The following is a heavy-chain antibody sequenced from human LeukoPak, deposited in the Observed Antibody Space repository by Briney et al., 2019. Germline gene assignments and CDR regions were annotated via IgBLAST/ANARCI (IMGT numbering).Heavy chain of an antibody. CDR1: GFTFSIYW. J-gene: IGHJ4*02. CDR2: ISRDGSNK. CDR3: AREGSRGNSQFDY. D-gene: IGHD2/OR15-2a*01. Sequence: GGSLRLSCAASGFTFSIYWMSWVRQAPGKGLEWVAVISRDGSNKYYADSAKGRLTISRDNSKNTLYLQMNSLRAEDTAVYYCAREGSRGNSQFDYWGQGTLVTVSS. V-gene: IGHV3-30*03.